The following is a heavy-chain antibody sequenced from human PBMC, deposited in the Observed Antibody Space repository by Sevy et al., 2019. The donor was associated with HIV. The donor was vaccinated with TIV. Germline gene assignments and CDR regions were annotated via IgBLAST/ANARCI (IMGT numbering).Heavy chain of an antibody. D-gene: IGHD3-3*01. CDR2: ISSSSSYI. CDR1: GFTFSSYS. V-gene: IGHV3-21*04. J-gene: IGHJ6*02. Sequence: GGSLRLSCAASGFTFSSYSMNWVRQAPGKGLEWVSSISSSSSYIYYADSVKGRFTISRDNAKNSLYLQMNSLRAEDTAVYYCAKDRGAGFGVVIPYYGMDVWGQGTTVTVSS. CDR3: AKDRGAGFGVVIPYYGMDV.